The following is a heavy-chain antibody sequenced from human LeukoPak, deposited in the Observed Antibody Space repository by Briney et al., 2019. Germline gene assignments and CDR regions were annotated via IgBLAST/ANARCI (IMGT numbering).Heavy chain of an antibody. Sequence: RASQTLSLTCTVSGGSITSAAYYWSWIRQPPGKGLEWIGYIYHSGSTYYNSSLKSRVTISIDRSKNQFSLKLISVTAADTAVYYCARLVRTSISGSYGDAFDIWGQGTMVTVSS. J-gene: IGHJ3*02. D-gene: IGHD1-26*01. CDR3: ARLVRTSISGSYGDAFDI. V-gene: IGHV4-30-2*01. CDR2: IYHSGST. CDR1: GGSITSAAYY.